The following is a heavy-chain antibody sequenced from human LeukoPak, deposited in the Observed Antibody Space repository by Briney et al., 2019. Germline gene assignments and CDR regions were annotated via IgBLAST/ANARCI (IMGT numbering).Heavy chain of an antibody. CDR3: AVMHPYYDGSGYWVQ. D-gene: IGHD3-22*01. J-gene: IGHJ4*02. CDR2: ISTSGGSS. Sequence: GESLSLSCAASGFTFSSYAMSWVRQAPGKGLEWVSGISTSGGSSSYADSVKGRFTISRDNPRNTLCMQMNSLRAEDTALYYCAVMHPYYDGSGYWVQWGQGTLVTVSS. CDR1: GFTFSSYA. V-gene: IGHV3-23*01.